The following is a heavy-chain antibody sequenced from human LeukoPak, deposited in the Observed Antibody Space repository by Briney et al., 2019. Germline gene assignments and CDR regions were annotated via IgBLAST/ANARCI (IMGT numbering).Heavy chain of an antibody. J-gene: IGHJ4*02. CDR2: MNPNSGNT. CDR3: ARSRWLQLSDFDY. CDR1: GYTFTSYD. V-gene: IGHV1-8*01. Sequence: ASVKVSCKASGYTFTSYDINWVRQATGQGLEWMGWMNPNSGNTGYAQKFQGRVTMTRNTSISTAYMELSSLRSEDTAVYYCARSRWLQLSDFDYWGQGTLVTVSS. D-gene: IGHD5-24*01.